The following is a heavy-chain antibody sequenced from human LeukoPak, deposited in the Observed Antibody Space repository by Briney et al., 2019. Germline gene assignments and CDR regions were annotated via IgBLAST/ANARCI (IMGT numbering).Heavy chain of an antibody. J-gene: IGHJ4*02. Sequence: GRSLRLSCAASGFTFSSHPMHWVRQTPGKGLEWVADITYDGKNKYYADSVNGRFTVSRDNTKNTLYLQMNSLRVDDMGVYYCVRVMTTTRNFDYWGPGTQVTVSS. CDR3: VRVMTTTRNFDY. CDR2: ITYDGKNK. CDR1: GFTFSSHP. D-gene: IGHD1-1*01. V-gene: IGHV3-30*04.